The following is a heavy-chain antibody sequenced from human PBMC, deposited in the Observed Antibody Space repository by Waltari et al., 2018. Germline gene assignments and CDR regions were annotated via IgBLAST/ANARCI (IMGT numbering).Heavy chain of an antibody. J-gene: IGHJ5*02. V-gene: IGHV4-38-2*01. D-gene: IGHD2-21*02. CDR3: ARLSPYTSSGDFFDP. CDR1: GFPIGSEYY. Sequence: QVQLQESGPRLVKPSETLSLTCSVSGFPIGSEYYWAWVRQSPGEGLVWIGSHYHSGSADYNPSLKGRVTISVDTSKNQFSLKLTSVTVADSGVYYCARLSPYTSSGDFFDPWGQGALVTVSS. CDR2: HYHSGSA.